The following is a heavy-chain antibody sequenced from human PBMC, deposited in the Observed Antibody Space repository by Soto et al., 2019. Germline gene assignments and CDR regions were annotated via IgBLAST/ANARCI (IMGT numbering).Heavy chain of an antibody. CDR2: ISYDGSNK. Sequence: QVQLVESGGGVVQPGRSLRLSCAASGFTFSSYAMHWVRQAPGKGLEWVAVISYDGSNKYYADSVKGRFTISRDNSKNTLYLHMNSLIAEDTAVYYCASDGFGEWELLLIPLSFDYWGQGTLVTVSS. D-gene: IGHD1-26*01. V-gene: IGHV3-30-3*01. J-gene: IGHJ4*02. CDR1: GFTFSSYA. CDR3: ASDGFGEWELLLIPLSFDY.